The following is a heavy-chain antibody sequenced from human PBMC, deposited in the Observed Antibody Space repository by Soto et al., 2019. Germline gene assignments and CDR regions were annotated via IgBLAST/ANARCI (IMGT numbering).Heavy chain of an antibody. J-gene: IGHJ4*02. Sequence: VQLQQWGAGLLMPSETLSLTCAVYGGSFSGYYWSWIRQPPGKGLEWIGEINHSGSTNYNPSLKSRVTISVDTSKNQFSLKLSSVTAADTAVYYCARGPTEGPRWDWGQGTLVTVSS. CDR3: ARGPTEGPRWD. CDR2: INHSGST. D-gene: IGHD1-26*01. V-gene: IGHV4-34*01. CDR1: GGSFSGYY.